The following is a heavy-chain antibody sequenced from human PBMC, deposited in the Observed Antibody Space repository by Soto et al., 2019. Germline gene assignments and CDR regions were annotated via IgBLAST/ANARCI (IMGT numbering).Heavy chain of an antibody. J-gene: IGHJ6*02. V-gene: IGHV1-69*12. CDR2: IIPIFGTA. D-gene: IGHD4-4*01. Sequence: QVQLVQSGAEVKKPGSSVKVSCKASGGTFSSYAISWVRQAPGQGLEWMGGIIPIFGTANYAQKFQGRVTITAAESTSTAYMELSSLRAEDTAVYYCASPPSSNRYYYGMDVWGQGPTVTVSS. CDR1: GGTFSSYA. CDR3: ASPPSSNRYYYGMDV.